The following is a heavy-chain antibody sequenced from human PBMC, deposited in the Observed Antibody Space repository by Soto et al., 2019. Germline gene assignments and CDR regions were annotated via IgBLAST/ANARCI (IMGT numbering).Heavy chain of an antibody. CDR3: AKDGLYYYDSSGYYYEGPYFDY. CDR2: ISGSGGST. J-gene: IGHJ4*02. V-gene: IGHV3-23*01. CDR1: GFTFSSYA. D-gene: IGHD3-22*01. Sequence: LSCAASGFTFSSYAMSWVRQAPGKGLEWVSAISGSGGSTYYADSVKGRFTIPRDNSKNTLYLQMNSLRAEDTAVYYCAKDGLYYYDSSGYYYEGPYFDYWGQGTLVTVSS.